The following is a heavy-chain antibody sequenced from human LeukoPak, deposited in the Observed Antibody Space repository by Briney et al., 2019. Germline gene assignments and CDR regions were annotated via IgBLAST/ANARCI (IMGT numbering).Heavy chain of an antibody. Sequence: PGGSLRLSCAASGFTFSSYWMHWVRQAPGKGLVWVSRINSDGSSTSYADSVKGRFTISRDNAKNTLYLQMNSLRAEDTAVYYCARANYYDSSGYLGRAFDIWGQGTMVTVSS. V-gene: IGHV3-74*01. J-gene: IGHJ3*02. CDR1: GFTFSSYW. D-gene: IGHD3-22*01. CDR2: INSDGSST. CDR3: ARANYYDSSGYLGRAFDI.